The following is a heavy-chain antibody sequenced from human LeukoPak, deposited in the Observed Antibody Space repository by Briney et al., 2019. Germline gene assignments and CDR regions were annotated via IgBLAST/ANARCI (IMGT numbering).Heavy chain of an antibody. D-gene: IGHD3-3*01. CDR3: ARGPTQGTIFGVVIIPQFDYFDY. J-gene: IGHJ4*02. CDR1: GGSISSGSYY. CDR2: IYTSGST. Sequence: SEXLSLTCTVSGGSISSGSYYWRWLRQPAGKGLEWVGRIYTSGSTNDNPSLKSRVTISVDTSKNQFSLKLSSVTAADTAVYYCARGPTQGTIFGVVIIPQFDYFDYWGQGTLVTVSS. V-gene: IGHV4-61*02.